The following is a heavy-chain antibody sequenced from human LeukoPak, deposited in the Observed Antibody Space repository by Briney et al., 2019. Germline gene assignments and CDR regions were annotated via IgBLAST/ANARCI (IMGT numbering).Heavy chain of an antibody. CDR2: INHSGST. V-gene: IGHV4-34*01. J-gene: IGHJ4*02. CDR3: ARGFPPYDYVWGSYRLYYFDY. Sequence: PGGSLRLSCAASGFTFSDYYMSWIRQPPGKGLEWIGEINHSGSTNYNPSLKSRVTISVDTSKNQFSLKLSSVTAADTAVYYCARGFPPYDYVWGSYRLYYFDYWGQGTLVTVSS. CDR1: GFTFSDYY. D-gene: IGHD3-16*02.